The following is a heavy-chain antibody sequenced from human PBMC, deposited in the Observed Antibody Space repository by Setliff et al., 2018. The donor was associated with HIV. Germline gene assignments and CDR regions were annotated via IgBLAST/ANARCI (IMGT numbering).Heavy chain of an antibody. V-gene: IGHV4-34*01. Sequence: SETLSLTCAVYGGSFSGYSWSWIRQPPGKGPEWIGEVYHSGSSNYNPSLKSRVTISVDTSKNQFSLNLTSVTAADTAVYYCARVETTVRGATYGMDVWGQGTTVTVSS. CDR2: VYHSGSS. J-gene: IGHJ6*02. CDR3: ARVETTVRGATYGMDV. CDR1: GGSFSGYS. D-gene: IGHD3-10*01.